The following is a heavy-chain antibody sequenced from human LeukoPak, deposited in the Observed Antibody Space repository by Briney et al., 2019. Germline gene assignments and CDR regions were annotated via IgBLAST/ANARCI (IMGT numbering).Heavy chain of an antibody. V-gene: IGHV3-74*01. J-gene: IGHJ4*02. D-gene: IGHD2-8*01. CDR3: ARDPHGSSTN. CDR1: GFTFSDYW. Sequence: GGSLRLSCTASGFTFSDYWMHWVRQAPGKGLVWVSRINYDGSSTTYADSVKGRFTISRDNAKNTLYLQMNSLRAEDTAVYYCARDPHGSSTNGGEGTLVTVSS. CDR2: INYDGSST.